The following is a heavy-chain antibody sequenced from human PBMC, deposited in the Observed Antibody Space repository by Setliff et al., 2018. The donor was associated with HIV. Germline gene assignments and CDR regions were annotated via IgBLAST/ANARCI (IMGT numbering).Heavy chain of an antibody. CDR1: GYTFSDYG. CDR3: ARDVGRDGYCFDH. CDR2: ISAHNGRI. V-gene: IGHV1-18*01. Sequence: GASVKVSCKASGYTFSDYGISWVRQAPGQGLEWMGWISAHNGRINYAQKFQGSVTMTTDRSTSTAYMELRSLRSDDTAVYYCARDVGRDGYCFDHWGQGTLVTVSS. D-gene: IGHD5-12*01. J-gene: IGHJ4*02.